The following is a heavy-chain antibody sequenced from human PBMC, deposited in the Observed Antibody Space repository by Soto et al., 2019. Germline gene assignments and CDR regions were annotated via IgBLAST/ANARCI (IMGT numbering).Heavy chain of an antibody. D-gene: IGHD2-2*01. J-gene: IGHJ6*02. CDR1: GFTFSDYY. CDR2: ISSGGFIT. V-gene: IGHV3-11*01. CDR3: ATGVVPATKWGYYSYGLDV. Sequence: QVQLVESGGGSVKPGGSLRLSCVASGFTFSDYYMSWIRQAPGKGLEWVSYISSGGFITYYADSVKGRFTTSWDKAKNSLYLQMNTLSANDTAVYYCATGVVPATKWGYYSYGLDVWGQGTTVTVSS.